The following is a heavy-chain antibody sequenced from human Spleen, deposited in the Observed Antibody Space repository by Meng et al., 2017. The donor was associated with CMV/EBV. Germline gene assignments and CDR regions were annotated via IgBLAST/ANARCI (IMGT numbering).Heavy chain of an antibody. D-gene: IGHD5-18*01. CDR1: GGTFSSYA. J-gene: IGHJ4*02. CDR3: ARDPGRGYSYGYLGY. CDR2: IIPIFGTA. Sequence: QVQRVQSGAGGKKPGASVKVSCKASGGTFSSYAISWVRQAPGQGLEWMGGIIPIFGTANYAQKFQGRVTITADESTSTAYMELSSLRSEDTAVYYCARDPGRGYSYGYLGYWGQGTLVTVSS. V-gene: IGHV1-69*01.